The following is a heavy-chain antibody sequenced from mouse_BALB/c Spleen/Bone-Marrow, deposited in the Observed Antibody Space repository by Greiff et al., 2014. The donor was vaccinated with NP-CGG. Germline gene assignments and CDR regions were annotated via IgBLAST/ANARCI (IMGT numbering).Heavy chain of an antibody. CDR2: ISPGDGNT. V-gene: IGHV1S56*01. Sequence: VQLQQSGPELVKPGALVKISCKASGYTFTTYDINWVKQRPGQGLEWIGWISPGDGNTNYNEKFKGKATLTADKSSSTAYMQLSILTSENSAVYFCARGGDYHYFDYWGQGTTLTVSS. CDR1: GYTFTTYD. D-gene: IGHD2-4*01. J-gene: IGHJ2*01. CDR3: ARGGDYHYFDY.